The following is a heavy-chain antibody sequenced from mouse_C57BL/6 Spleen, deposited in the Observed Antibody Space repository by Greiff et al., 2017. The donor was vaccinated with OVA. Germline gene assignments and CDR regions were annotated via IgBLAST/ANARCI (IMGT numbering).Heavy chain of an antibody. CDR1: GYTFTSYD. D-gene: IGHD2-5*01. J-gene: IGHJ4*01. Sequence: QVQLQQSGPELVKPGASVKLSCKASGYTFTSYDINWVKQRPGQGLEWIGWLYPRDGSTKYNEKFKGKATLTVDTSSSTAYMELHSLTSEDSAVYFCARRDSNYYAMEDWGQGTTVTVAS. CDR2: LYPRDGST. CDR3: ARRDSNYYAMED. V-gene: IGHV1-85*01.